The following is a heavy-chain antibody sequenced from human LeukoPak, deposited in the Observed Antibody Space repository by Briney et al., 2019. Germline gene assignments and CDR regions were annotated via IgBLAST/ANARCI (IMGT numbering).Heavy chain of an antibody. Sequence: ASVKVSCKASGYTFTSYYTHWVRQAPGQGLEWMGWISAYNGNTNYAQKLQGRVTMTTDTSTSTAYMELRSLRSDDTAVYYCARDNGYGDYVWGSYRSTPLGYYYYGMDVWGQGTTVTVSS. CDR3: ARDNGYGDYVWGSYRSTPLGYYYYGMDV. CDR1: GYTFTSYY. D-gene: IGHD3-16*02. V-gene: IGHV1-18*04. J-gene: IGHJ6*02. CDR2: ISAYNGNT.